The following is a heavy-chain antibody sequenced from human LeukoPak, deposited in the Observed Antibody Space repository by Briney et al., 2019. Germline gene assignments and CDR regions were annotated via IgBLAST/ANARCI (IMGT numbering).Heavy chain of an antibody. CDR3: TTGRDSGSWDPDAFDI. Sequence: PGGSLRLSCAASGFTFSSYEMNWVRQAPGKGLEWVGRIKSKTDGGTTDYAAPVKGRFTISRDDSKNTLCLQMNSLKTEDTAVYYCTTGRDSGSWDPDAFDIWGQGTMVTVSS. CDR1: GFTFSSYE. CDR2: IKSKTDGGTT. D-gene: IGHD1-26*01. V-gene: IGHV3-15*01. J-gene: IGHJ3*02.